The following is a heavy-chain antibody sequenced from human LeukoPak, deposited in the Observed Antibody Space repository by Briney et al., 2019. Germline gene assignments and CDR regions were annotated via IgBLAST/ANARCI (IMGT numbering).Heavy chain of an antibody. CDR2: IYYTGST. CDR3: ARHESFDYLSPIDS. Sequence: SETLSLTCPVSGGSVSSSRYYWGWIRQPPGKGLEWIGSIYYTGSTYYKPSLKSRVTISVDASKNQISLKLNSVTAADTAVYFCARHESFDYLSPIDSWGQGTLVTVSS. V-gene: IGHV4-39*01. D-gene: IGHD3-9*01. CDR1: GGSVSSSRYY. J-gene: IGHJ4*02.